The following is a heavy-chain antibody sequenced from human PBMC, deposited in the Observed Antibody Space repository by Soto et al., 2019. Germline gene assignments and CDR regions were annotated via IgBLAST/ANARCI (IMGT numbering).Heavy chain of an antibody. V-gene: IGHV4-59*01. D-gene: IGHD1-26*01. CDR1: GGSISSYY. Sequence: SETLSLTCTVSGGSISSYYWSWIRQPPGKGLEWIGYIYYSGSTNYNPSLKSRVTISVDTSKNQFSLKLSSVTAADTAVYYCARAVWELLGGSTTGYGMDVWGQGTTVTVS. J-gene: IGHJ6*02. CDR3: ARAVWELLGGSTTGYGMDV. CDR2: IYYSGST.